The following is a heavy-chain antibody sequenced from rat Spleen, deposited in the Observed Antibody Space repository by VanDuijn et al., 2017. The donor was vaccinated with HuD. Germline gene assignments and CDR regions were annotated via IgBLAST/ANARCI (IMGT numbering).Heavy chain of an antibody. J-gene: IGHJ2*01. CDR2: ISYDGSST. CDR1: GFTFSDYN. D-gene: IGHD1-3*01. V-gene: IGHV5S10*01. Sequence: EVQLVESGGGLVQPGRSLKLSCAASGFTFSDYNMAWVRQAPKKGLEWVATISYDGSSTYYRDSVKGRFTISRDNAKSTLYLQMDSLRSEDTATYYCATDSNYGSYDYWGQGVMVTVSS. CDR3: ATDSNYGSYDY.